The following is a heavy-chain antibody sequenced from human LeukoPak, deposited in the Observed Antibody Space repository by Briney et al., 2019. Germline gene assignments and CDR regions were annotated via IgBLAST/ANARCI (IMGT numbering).Heavy chain of an antibody. V-gene: IGHV4-61*01. J-gene: IGHJ4*02. CDR1: GGSISSGSYY. CDR3: ASGYSYGPPNGY. D-gene: IGHD5-18*01. CDR2: IYYSGST. Sequence: PSQTLSLTCTVSGGSISSGSYYWSWIRQPPGKGLEWIGYIYYSGSTNYNPSLKSRVTISVDTSKNQFSLKLSSVTAADTAVYYCASGYSYGPPNGYWGQGTLVTVSS.